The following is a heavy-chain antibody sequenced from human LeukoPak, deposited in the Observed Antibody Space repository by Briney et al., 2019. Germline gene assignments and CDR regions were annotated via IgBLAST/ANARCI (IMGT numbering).Heavy chain of an antibody. CDR3: ALARDYRSGP. V-gene: IGHV4-4*02. J-gene: IGHJ5*02. D-gene: IGHD4/OR15-4a*01. Sequence: SETLSLTCAVSGDSISSGDWWSWWVRQPPGKGLEWIGEIHHGGSTNYHPSLKSRVTMSVDKPKNQLSLQLNSVTAADTAVYYCALARDYRSGPWGQGTLVTVSS. CDR2: IHHGGST. CDR1: GDSISSGDW.